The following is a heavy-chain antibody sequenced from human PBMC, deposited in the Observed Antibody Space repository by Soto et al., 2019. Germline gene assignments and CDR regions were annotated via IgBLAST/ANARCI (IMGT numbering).Heavy chain of an antibody. CDR2: ISSSGSTI. D-gene: IGHD6-6*01. CDR1: GFTFSSYE. CDR3: ARDGKQLVQAFDI. Sequence: GGSLRLSCAASGFTFSSYEMNWVRQAPGKGLEWVSYISSSGSTIYYADSVKGRFTISRDNAKNSLYLQMNSLRAEDTAVYYWARDGKQLVQAFDIWGQGTMVTVSS. V-gene: IGHV3-48*03. J-gene: IGHJ3*02.